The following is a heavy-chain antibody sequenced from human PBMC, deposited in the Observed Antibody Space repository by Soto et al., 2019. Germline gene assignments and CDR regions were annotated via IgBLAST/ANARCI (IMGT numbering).Heavy chain of an antibody. D-gene: IGHD3-3*01. J-gene: IGHJ5*02. Sequence: SLSRRGAVAGGCISSGTYCWSWIRQPPGKGLEWIGYIYHSGSTYYNPSLQSRVTISVDRSKNQLYLKLSSVTAADTAVYYCARGYDFWSWVFEPGGQGSVVTVSS. CDR1: GGCISSGTYC. CDR3: ARGYDFWSWVFEP. V-gene: IGHV4-30-2*01. CDR2: IYHSGST.